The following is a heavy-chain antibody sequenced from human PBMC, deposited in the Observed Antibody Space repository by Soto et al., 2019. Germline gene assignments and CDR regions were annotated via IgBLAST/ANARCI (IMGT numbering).Heavy chain of an antibody. D-gene: IGHD2-15*01. CDR1: GDSISTVDYF. CDR2: IYKSTTT. J-gene: IGHJ5*01. CDR3: ARGRYCLTGRCFPNWFDS. Sequence: QVHPLESGPGLVKPSQTLSLTCSVSGDSISTVDYFWAWIRQPPGQALEYIGYIYKSTTTYYNPSFESRVAISLDTSKSQFSLNVTSVTAADTAVYFCARGRYCLTGRCFPNWFDSWGQGTLVTVSS. V-gene: IGHV4-30-4*01.